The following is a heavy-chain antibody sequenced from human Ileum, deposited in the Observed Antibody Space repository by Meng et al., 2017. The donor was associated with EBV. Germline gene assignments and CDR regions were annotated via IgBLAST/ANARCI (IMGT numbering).Heavy chain of an antibody. CDR2: IYNSGST. CDR1: GGSISSSNYY. Sequence: QVQLQGSGPGLWKPTQTLSLTCTVSGGSISSSNYYWSWIRQPPGKGLEWSGHIYNSGSTYYNPSLKSRITISVDTSKNQFSLKLSSVTAADTAVYYCARGQKGYFDLWGRGTLVTVSS. J-gene: IGHJ2*01. CDR3: ARGQKGYFDL. V-gene: IGHV4-30-4*01.